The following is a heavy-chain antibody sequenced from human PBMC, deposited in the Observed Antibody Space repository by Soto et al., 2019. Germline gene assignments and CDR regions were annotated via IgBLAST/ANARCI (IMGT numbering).Heavy chain of an antibody. D-gene: IGHD6-13*01. J-gene: IGHJ4*02. V-gene: IGHV1-18*01. Sequence: ASVKVSCKASGYTFTSYGISWVRQAPGQGLEWMGWISAYNGNTNYAQKLQGRVTMTTDTSTSTAYMELRSLRSDDTAVYYCARDPSKGGSSWYSDYWGQGTLVTVSS. CDR1: GYTFTSYG. CDR2: ISAYNGNT. CDR3: ARDPSKGGSSWYSDY.